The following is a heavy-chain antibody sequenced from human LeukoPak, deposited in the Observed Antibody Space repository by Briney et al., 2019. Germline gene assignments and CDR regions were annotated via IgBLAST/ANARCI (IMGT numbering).Heavy chain of an antibody. CDR1: GFTFSSYG. D-gene: IGHD2-15*01. CDR3: AKSRSSLGYCSGGSCPFDY. V-gene: IGHV3-30*18. CDR2: ISYDGSNK. J-gene: IGHJ4*02. Sequence: GGSLRLSCAASGFTFSSYGMRWVRQAPGKGLEWVALISYDGSNKYCADSVKGRFTISRDNSKNTLYLQMNSLRAEDTAVYYCAKSRSSLGYCSGGSCPFDYWGQGTLVTVSS.